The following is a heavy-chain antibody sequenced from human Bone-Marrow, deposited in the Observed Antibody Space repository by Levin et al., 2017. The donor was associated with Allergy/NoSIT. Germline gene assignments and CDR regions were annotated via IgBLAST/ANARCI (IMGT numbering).Heavy chain of an antibody. Sequence: GGSLRLSCAASGFTFSSYAMHWVRQAPGKGLEWVALISYDGSNKYYIDSVKGRFTISRDKSKNTLYLQMSSLRAEDTAVYYCARDGTRGRYSDGHRVDYWGQGTLVTVSS. J-gene: IGHJ4*02. CDR2: ISYDGSNK. D-gene: IGHD5-18*01. V-gene: IGHV3-30-3*01. CDR1: GFTFSSYA. CDR3: ARDGTRGRYSDGHRVDY.